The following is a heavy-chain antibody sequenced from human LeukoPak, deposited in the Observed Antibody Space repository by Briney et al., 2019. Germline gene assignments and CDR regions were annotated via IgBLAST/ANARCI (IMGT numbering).Heavy chain of an antibody. CDR3: ARVTPYIGAAADY. CDR1: GGSISSSSYY. CDR2: IYYSGST. J-gene: IGHJ4*02. D-gene: IGHD6-13*01. Sequence: PSETLSLTCTVSGGSISSSSYYWGWIRQPPGKGLEWIGSIYYSGSTNYNPSLKSRVTISVDTSKNQFSLKLSSVTAADTAVYYCARVTPYIGAAADYWGQGTLVTVSS. V-gene: IGHV4-39*07.